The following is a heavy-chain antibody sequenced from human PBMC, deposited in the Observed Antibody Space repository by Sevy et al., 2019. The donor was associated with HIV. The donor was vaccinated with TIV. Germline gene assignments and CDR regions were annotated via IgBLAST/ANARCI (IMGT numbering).Heavy chain of an antibody. CDR1: GGSISSYY. J-gene: IGHJ6*02. CDR3: ARDGIAARDYYYYGMDV. D-gene: IGHD6-6*01. Sequence: SETLSLTCTVSGGSISSYYWSWIRQPPGKGLEWIGYIYYSGSTNYNPSLKSRVPISVDTSKNQFSLKLSSVTAADTAVYYCARDGIAARDYYYYGMDVWGQGTTVTVSS. V-gene: IGHV4-59*01. CDR2: IYYSGST.